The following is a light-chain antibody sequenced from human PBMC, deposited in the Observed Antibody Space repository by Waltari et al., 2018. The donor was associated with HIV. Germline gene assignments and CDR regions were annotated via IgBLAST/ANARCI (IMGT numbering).Light chain of an antibody. CDR2: DAS. V-gene: IGKV3-15*01. CDR3: QQYNNWPPYT. CDR1: QSVRSN. Sequence: EIVMTQSPATLSVSPEERATLSCRASQSVRSNLAWYQQKPGQATRLVIYDASTRATGIPARFSGSGSGTEFTLTISSLQSEDFAVYYCQQYNNWPPYTFGQGTKLEIK. J-gene: IGKJ2*01.